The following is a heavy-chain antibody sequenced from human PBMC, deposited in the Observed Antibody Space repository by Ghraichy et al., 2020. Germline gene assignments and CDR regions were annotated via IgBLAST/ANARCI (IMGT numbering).Heavy chain of an antibody. V-gene: IGHV3-30*18. Sequence: GGSLRLSCAASGFTFSSYGMHWVRQAPGKGLEWVAVISYDGSNKYYADSVKGRFTISRDNSKNTLYLQMNSLRAEDTAVYYCAKDIQAVAGTNAFDIWGQGTMVTVSS. CDR2: ISYDGSNK. CDR1: GFTFSSYG. D-gene: IGHD6-19*01. CDR3: AKDIQAVAGTNAFDI. J-gene: IGHJ3*02.